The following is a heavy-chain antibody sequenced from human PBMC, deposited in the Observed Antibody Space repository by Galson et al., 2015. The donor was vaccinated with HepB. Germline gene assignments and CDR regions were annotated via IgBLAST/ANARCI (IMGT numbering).Heavy chain of an antibody. Sequence: SLRLSCAASGFSISGYSMNWVRQAPGKGLEWLSYISGHRNTIYYTDALKGRFTISRDNAKNSLFLQMHSLRVEDTAVYYCARERVMGWLQKSLGNLDPWGQGTLVTVPS. V-gene: IGHV3-48*04. CDR1: GFSISGYS. D-gene: IGHD5-24*01. CDR3: ARERVMGWLQKSLGNLDP. CDR2: ISGHRNTI. J-gene: IGHJ5*02.